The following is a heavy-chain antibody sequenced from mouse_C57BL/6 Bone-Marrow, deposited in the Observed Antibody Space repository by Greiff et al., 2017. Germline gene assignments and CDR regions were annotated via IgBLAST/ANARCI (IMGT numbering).Heavy chain of an antibody. Sequence: VQLQQPGAELVKPGASVKMSCKASGYTFTSYWITWVKQRPGQGLEWIGDIYPGSGSTNYNEKFKSKATLTVDTSSSTAYMQLSSLTAEDSAVYYCARRGYDGSSYYVYWYFDVWGTGTTVTVSS. CDR3: ARRGYDGSSYYVYWYFDV. D-gene: IGHD1-1*01. J-gene: IGHJ1*03. V-gene: IGHV1-55*01. CDR1: GYTFTSYW. CDR2: IYPGSGST.